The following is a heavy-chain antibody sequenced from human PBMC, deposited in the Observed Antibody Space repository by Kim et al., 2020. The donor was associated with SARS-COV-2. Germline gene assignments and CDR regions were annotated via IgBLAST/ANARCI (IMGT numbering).Heavy chain of an antibody. CDR1: GYTFTGYY. Sequence: GKVACKASGYTFTGYYMHWVRQAPGQGLEWMGWINPNSGGTNYAQKFQGRVTMTRDTSSSTAYMELSRLRSDDTAVYYCARGSPFYGSGEQLDDYWGQGTLVTVSS. CDR3: ARGSPFYGSGEQLDDY. D-gene: IGHD3-10*01. J-gene: IGHJ4*02. CDR2: INPNSGGT. V-gene: IGHV1-2*02.